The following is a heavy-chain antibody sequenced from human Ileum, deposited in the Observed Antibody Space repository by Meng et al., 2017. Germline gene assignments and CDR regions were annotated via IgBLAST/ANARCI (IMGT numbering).Heavy chain of an antibody. D-gene: IGHD4-17*01. V-gene: IGHV3-23*01. CDR1: GFTFSSYG. CDR3: TRSTVTSL. CDR2: SGTGAGT. J-gene: IGHJ1*01. Sequence: GGSLRLSCAASGFTFSSYGMNWVRQAPGKGLEWVSTSGTGAGTYYADSVKGRFTISRDNSMNTLYLQMNSLRAEDTAVYYCTRSTVTSLWGQGARVTCSS.